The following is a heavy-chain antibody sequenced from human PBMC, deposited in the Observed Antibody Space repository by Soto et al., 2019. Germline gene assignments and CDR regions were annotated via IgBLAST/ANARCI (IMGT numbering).Heavy chain of an antibody. V-gene: IGHV4-31*02. J-gene: IGHJ3*02. CDR3: ARRVVNDAFDI. CDR2: ISYSGST. Sequence: WTWIRQPPGKGLEWIGYISYSGSTYYNPSLKSRVTISVDTSKTHFSLKLSSATAADTAVYYCARRVVNDAFDIWGQGTMVTVSS.